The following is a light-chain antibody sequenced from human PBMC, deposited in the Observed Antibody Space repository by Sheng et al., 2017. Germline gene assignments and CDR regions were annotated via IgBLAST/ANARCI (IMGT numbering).Light chain of an antibody. V-gene: IGKV1-33*01. CDR1: QGISSY. J-gene: IGKJ4*01. CDR3: QQYDNLPALT. CDR2: DAS. Sequence: DIQLTQSPSFLSASVGDRVTITCRASQGISSYLAWYQQKPGKAPKLLIYDASNLETGVPSRFSGSGSGTDFTFTISSLQPEDIATYYCQQYDNLPALTFGGGTKVEIK.